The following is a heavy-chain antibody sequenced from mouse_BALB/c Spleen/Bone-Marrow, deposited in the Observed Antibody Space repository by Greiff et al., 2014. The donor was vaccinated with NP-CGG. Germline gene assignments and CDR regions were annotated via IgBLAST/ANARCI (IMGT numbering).Heavy chain of an antibody. J-gene: IGHJ3*01. CDR3: AFYHYGSSLLAY. D-gene: IGHD1-1*01. CDR1: GFNIKDTY. Sequence: VQLKESGAELVKPGASVKLSCTASGFNIKDTYMHWVKQRPEQGLEWIGRIDPANGNTKYDPKFQGKATITADTSSNTAYLQLSSLTSEDTAVYYCAFYHYGSSLLAYWGQGTLVTVSA. CDR2: IDPANGNT. V-gene: IGHV14-3*02.